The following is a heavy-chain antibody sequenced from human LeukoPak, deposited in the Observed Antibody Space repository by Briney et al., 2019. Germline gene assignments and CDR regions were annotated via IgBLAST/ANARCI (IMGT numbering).Heavy chain of an antibody. CDR1: GVSISSSSHY. Sequence: PSETLSLTCTVSGVSISSSSHYWGWLRQPPGKGLEWIGSIYHSGSTYYNPSLKSRVTISVDTSKNQFSLKLSSVTAADTAVYYCASLYGSGSYYPSDYWGQGTLVTVSS. CDR2: IYHSGST. D-gene: IGHD3-10*01. CDR3: ASLYGSGSYYPSDY. J-gene: IGHJ4*02. V-gene: IGHV4-39*07.